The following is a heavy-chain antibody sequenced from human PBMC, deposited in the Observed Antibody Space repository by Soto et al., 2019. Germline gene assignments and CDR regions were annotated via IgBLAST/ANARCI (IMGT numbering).Heavy chain of an antibody. J-gene: IGHJ4*02. CDR3: ARNDYGDYYFDY. Sequence: QVQLVQSGAAVKKPGSSVKVSCKASGGTFSSYTISWVRQAPGQGLEWMGRIIPILGIANYAQKFQGRVTITADKSTSTAYMELSSLRSEDTAVYYCARNDYGDYYFDYWGQGTLVTVSS. V-gene: IGHV1-69*02. CDR1: GGTFSSYT. D-gene: IGHD4-17*01. CDR2: IIPILGIA.